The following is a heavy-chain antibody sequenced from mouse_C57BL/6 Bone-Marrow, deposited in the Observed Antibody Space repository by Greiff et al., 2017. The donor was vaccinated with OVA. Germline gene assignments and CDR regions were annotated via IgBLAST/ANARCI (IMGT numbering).Heavy chain of an antibody. V-gene: IGHV2-2*01. CDR3: ARNGITTVVEGSWFAY. CDR1: GFSLTSYG. D-gene: IGHD1-1*01. Sequence: VQLVESGPGLVQPSQSLSITCTVSGFSLTSYGVHWVRQSPGKGLEWLGVIWSGGSTDYNAAFISRLSISKDNSKSQVFFKMNSLQADDTAIYYCARNGITTVVEGSWFAYWGQGTLVTVSA. J-gene: IGHJ3*01. CDR2: IWSGGST.